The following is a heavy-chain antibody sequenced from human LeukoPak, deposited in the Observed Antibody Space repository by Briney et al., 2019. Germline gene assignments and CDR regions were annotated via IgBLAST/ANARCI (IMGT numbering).Heavy chain of an antibody. CDR1: GYSFTSYW. D-gene: IGHD3-10*01. CDR3: ARHSGAYYYGSGSKNWYFDL. CDR2: IYPGDSDT. J-gene: IGHJ2*01. Sequence: GESPKISCKGSGYSFTSYWFGWVRQLPGKGLGGRGIIYPGDSDTRYSPSFQGQVTISADKSISTAYLQWSSLKASDTAMYYCARHSGAYYYGSGSKNWYFDLWGRGTLVTVSS. V-gene: IGHV5-51*01.